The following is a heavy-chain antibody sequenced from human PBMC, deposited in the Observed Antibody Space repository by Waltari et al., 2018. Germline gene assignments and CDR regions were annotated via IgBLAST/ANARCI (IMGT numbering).Heavy chain of an antibody. CDR2: ITGSGDDT. CDR3: AKGSRTSRPYYFDY. D-gene: IGHD6-6*01. Sequence: EVQLLESGGALVQPGGSLRISCAHPGFTVCLYAWRWVPQAPGKGMEGVSAITGSGDDTYHADSVKGRFTISRDNSRDTLYLQMNSLRAEDTAIFYCAKGSRTSRPYYFDYWGQGTLVTVSS. V-gene: IGHV3-23*01. J-gene: IGHJ4*02. CDR1: GFTVCLYA.